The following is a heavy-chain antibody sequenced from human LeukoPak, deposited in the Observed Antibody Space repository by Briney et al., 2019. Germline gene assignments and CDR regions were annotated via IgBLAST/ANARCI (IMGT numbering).Heavy chain of an antibody. J-gene: IGHJ4*02. CDR1: GGSFSGYY. V-gene: IGHV4-34*01. CDR3: ARRVKGATGSPYGY. CDR2: INHSGST. Sequence: PSETLSLTCAVYGGSFSGYYWSWIRQPPGKGLEWIGEINHSGSTNYNPSLKTRVTIPVATSKNQYSLKLSSVTAADTAVYYCARRVKGATGSPYGYWGQGTLVTVSS. D-gene: IGHD1-26*01.